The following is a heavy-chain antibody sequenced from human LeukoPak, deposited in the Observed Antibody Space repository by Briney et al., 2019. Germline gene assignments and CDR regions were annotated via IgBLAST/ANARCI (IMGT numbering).Heavy chain of an antibody. D-gene: IGHD6-13*01. CDR3: AIWGQQLAFDY. CDR2: IIPIFGTA. V-gene: IGHV1-69*05. J-gene: IGHJ4*02. CDR1: GGTFSSYA. Sequence: ASVKVSCKASGGTFSSYAISWVRQAPGQGLEWMGGIIPIFGTANYAQKFQGRVTITTDESTSTAYMELSSLRSEDTAVYYGAIWGQQLAFDYWGQGTLVTVSS.